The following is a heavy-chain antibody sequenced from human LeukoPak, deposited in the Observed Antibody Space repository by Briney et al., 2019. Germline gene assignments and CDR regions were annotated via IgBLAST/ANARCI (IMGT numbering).Heavy chain of an antibody. CDR2: ISGSGDNT. D-gene: IGHD4-17*01. V-gene: IGHV3-23*01. J-gene: IGHJ2*01. Sequence: PGGSLRLSCAASGFTFSSYAMSWVRQAPGKGLEWVSTISGSGDNTYYADSVKGRFTISRDSSRNTVFLHMNTLRAEDTAVYYCARDRQFGDFYWYFDLWGRGTLVTVSS. CDR3: ARDRQFGDFYWYFDL. CDR1: GFTFSSYA.